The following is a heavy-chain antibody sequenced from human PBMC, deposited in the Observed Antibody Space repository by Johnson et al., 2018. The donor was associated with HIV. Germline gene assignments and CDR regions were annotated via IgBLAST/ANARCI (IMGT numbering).Heavy chain of an antibody. J-gene: IGHJ3*01. CDR2: INTDGSST. CDR3: AGGRGISWLVGHDSFDF. D-gene: IGHD6-13*01. V-gene: IGHV3-74*01. Sequence: VQLVESGGGLVQPGESLRLSCAASGFTFNNYWMHWVRLGPGTGLMWVSHINTDGSSTIYADSVQGRFTISRDNAKNTLYLQMNTLRPEDTAGAFCAGGRGISWLVGHDSFDFWGQGTMVTVSS. CDR1: GFTFNNYW.